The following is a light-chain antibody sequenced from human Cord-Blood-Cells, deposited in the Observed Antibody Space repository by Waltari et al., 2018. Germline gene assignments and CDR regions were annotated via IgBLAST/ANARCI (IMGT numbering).Light chain of an antibody. J-gene: IGKJ1*01. CDR2: WAS. V-gene: IGKV4-1*01. Sequence: DIVMTQSPDSLAVSLGERATINCKSSPRVLYRPNNKNYLAWYQQKPGQPPKLLIYWASTRESGVPDRFSGSGSGTDFTLTISSLQAEDVAVYYCQQYYSTPRTFGQGTKVEIK. CDR1: PRVLYRPNNKNY. CDR3: QQYYSTPRT.